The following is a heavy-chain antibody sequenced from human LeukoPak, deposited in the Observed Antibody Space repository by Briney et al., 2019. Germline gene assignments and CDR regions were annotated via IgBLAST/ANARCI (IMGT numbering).Heavy chain of an antibody. CDR2: TYHSGST. J-gene: IGHJ5*02. V-gene: IGHV4-38-2*02. D-gene: IGHD3-9*01. CDR1: GSSISGGYS. CDR3: ARVRATYYDIPSSYNWFDP. Sequence: SETLSLTCTVSGSSISGGYSWGWIRQPPGKGLEWFGSTYHSGSTYYNPSLKSRVTISVDTSKNQFSLKLSSVTAADTAVYYCARVRATYYDIPSSYNWFDPWGQGTLVTVSS.